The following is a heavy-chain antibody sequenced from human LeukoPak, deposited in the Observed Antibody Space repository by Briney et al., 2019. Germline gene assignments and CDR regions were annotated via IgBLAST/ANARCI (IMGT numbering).Heavy chain of an antibody. D-gene: IGHD1-26*01. Sequence: SETLSLTCAVYGGSFSGYYWSWIRQPAGKELEWIGRIYTSGSTNYNPSLKSRVTISVDTSKNQFSLKLSSVPAADTAVYYCARGPTEVYYYYMDVWGKGTTVTISS. V-gene: IGHV4-59*10. J-gene: IGHJ6*03. CDR1: GGSFSGYY. CDR3: ARGPTEVYYYYMDV. CDR2: IYTSGST.